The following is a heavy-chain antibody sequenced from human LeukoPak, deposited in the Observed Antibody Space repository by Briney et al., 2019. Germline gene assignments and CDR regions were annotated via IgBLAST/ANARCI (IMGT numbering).Heavy chain of an antibody. V-gene: IGHV3-48*01. Sequence: GGPLRLSCAASGFPLSSYSIIWVRQAPGKGLEGVSYINIDSLSVNYAHSVKGPFTISRDNAKNSLYLQMSSLRAEDTAVYYCSTAKFDNWGQGTLVTVSS. J-gene: IGHJ4*02. CDR2: INIDSLSV. CDR3: STAKFDN. CDR1: GFPLSSYS.